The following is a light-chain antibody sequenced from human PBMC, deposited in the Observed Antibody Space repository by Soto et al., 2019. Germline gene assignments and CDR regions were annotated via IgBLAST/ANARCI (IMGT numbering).Light chain of an antibody. CDR1: QSVSNY. CDR3: HQYGGSPQR. V-gene: IGKV3-20*01. Sequence: EILITKSPGTLSLSPGERATLSCRASQSVSNYLAWYQRKPGQAPRLLIYGASSRATGIPDRFSGSGSGTDFTLTISRLEPEDFSVYYCHQYGGSPQRFGKGTK. J-gene: IGKJ1*01. CDR2: GAS.